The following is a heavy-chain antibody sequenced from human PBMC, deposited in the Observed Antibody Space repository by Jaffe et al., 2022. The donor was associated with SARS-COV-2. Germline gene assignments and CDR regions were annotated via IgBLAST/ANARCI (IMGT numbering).Heavy chain of an antibody. V-gene: IGHV3-9*01. CDR3: AKGLGVIITGGFDY. Sequence: EVQLVESGGGLVQPGRSLRLSCAASGFTFDDYAMHWVRQAPGKGLEWVSGISWNSGSIGYADSVKGRFTISRDNAKNSLYLQMNSLRAEDTALYYCAKGLGVIITGGFDYWGQGTLVTVSS. J-gene: IGHJ4*02. CDR2: ISWNSGSI. CDR1: GFTFDDYA. D-gene: IGHD3-10*01.